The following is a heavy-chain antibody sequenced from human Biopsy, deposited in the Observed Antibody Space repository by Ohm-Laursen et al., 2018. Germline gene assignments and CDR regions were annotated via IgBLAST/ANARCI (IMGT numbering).Heavy chain of an antibody. CDR1: GGSIGSFF. V-gene: IGHV4-59*01. D-gene: IGHD1-26*01. J-gene: IGHJ4*02. CDR3: ARVGAGAPSIDYFDY. Sequence: GTLSLTCTVSGGSIGSFFWSWIRQPPGKGLERIGYTYYSGSTNYNPSLRSRVTISVDRSKNQFSLELSSVTAADTAVYYCARVGAGAPSIDYFDYWGQGALVTVSS. CDR2: TYYSGST.